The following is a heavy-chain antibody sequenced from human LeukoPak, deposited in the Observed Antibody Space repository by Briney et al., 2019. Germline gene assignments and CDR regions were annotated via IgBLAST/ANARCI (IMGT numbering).Heavy chain of an antibody. J-gene: IGHJ4*02. CDR1: GFTFSSYA. D-gene: IGHD3-10*01. Sequence: PGRSLRLSCAASGFTFSSYAMHWVRQAPGKGLEWVAVISYDGSNKYYADSVKGRSTISRDNSKNTLYLQMNSLRAEDTAVYYCARDWRGSGSYYFDYWGQGTLVTVSS. CDR3: ARDWRGSGSYYFDY. CDR2: ISYDGSNK. V-gene: IGHV3-30*04.